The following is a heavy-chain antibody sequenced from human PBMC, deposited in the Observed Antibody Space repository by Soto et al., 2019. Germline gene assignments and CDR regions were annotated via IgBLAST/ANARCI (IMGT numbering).Heavy chain of an antibody. CDR1: GFTFSDYY. D-gene: IGHD3-22*01. J-gene: IGHJ4*02. V-gene: IGHV3-11*06. CDR3: ARLKHYYDSSGYYYTAPVDY. CDR2: ISSSSSYT. Sequence: PGGSLRLSCAASGFTFSDYYMIWIRRAPGKGLEWVSYISSSSSYTNYADSVKGRFTISRDNAKNSLYLQMNSLRAEDTAVYYCARLKHYYDSSGYYYTAPVDYWGQGTLVTVSS.